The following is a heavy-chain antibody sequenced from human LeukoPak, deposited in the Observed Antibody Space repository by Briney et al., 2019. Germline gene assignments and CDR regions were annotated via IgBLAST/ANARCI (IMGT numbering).Heavy chain of an antibody. D-gene: IGHD5-12*01. CDR3: TRGLGYYYYYGMDV. Sequence: GGSLRLSCTASGFTFGDYAMSWVRQAPGKGLEWVGFIRSKAYGRTTEYAASVKGRFTISRDDSKSIAYLQMNSLKTEDTAVYYCTRGLGYYYYYGMDVWGQGTTVTVSS. J-gene: IGHJ6*02. CDR1: GFTFGDYA. CDR2: IRSKAYGRTT. V-gene: IGHV3-49*04.